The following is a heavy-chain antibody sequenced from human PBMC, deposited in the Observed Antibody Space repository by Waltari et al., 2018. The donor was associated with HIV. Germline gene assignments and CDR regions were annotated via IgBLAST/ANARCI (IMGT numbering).Heavy chain of an antibody. CDR2: FEPEDGET. V-gene: IGHV1-24*01. D-gene: IGHD3-10*01. Sequence: QVQLVQSGAEVKTPGASVKVSWKVSGYTITELSINWVRQAPGKGLEWMGVFEPEDGETIYAQKFQGRVTMTEDTSTDTAYMELSSLRSEDTAVYYCATYRAPSGGFDYWGQGTLVTVSS. CDR3: ATYRAPSGGFDY. CDR1: GYTITELS. J-gene: IGHJ4*02.